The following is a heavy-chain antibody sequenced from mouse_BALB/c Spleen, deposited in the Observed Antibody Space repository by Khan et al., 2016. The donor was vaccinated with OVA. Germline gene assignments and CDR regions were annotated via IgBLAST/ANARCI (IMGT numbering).Heavy chain of an antibody. V-gene: IGHV2-6-5*01. CDR3: AKDPHYYAMDY. CDR2: IWGGGSK. J-gene: IGHJ4*01. CDR1: GFSLTDYA. Sequence: QVQLKESGPGLVAPSQSLSITCTVSGFSLTDYAVSWIRQPPGKGLEWLGVIWGGGSKYYNSALKSSLSISKDNSKSQVFLKLNSLQTDDTAKYYCAKDPHYYAMDYWGQGTSVTVSS.